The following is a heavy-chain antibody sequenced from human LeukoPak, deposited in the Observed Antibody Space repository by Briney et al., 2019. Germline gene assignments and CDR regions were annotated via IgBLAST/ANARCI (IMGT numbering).Heavy chain of an antibody. CDR3: AELNGRINWFDP. D-gene: IGHD1-7*01. Sequence: QTGGSLRLSCTASGFTFDTYDMSWVRQAPGKGLEWVATIIAGGRGATYYADSVKGRFTLSRDRSKKTLSLQMNRLRVEDTGIYYCAELNGRINWFDPWGKGTLVTVSS. CDR1: GFTFDTYD. J-gene: IGHJ5*02. CDR2: IIAGGRGAT. V-gene: IGHV3-23*01.